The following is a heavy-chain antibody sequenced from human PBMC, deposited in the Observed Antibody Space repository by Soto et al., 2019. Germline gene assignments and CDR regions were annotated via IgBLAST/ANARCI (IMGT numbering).Heavy chain of an antibody. CDR2: IYYSGST. J-gene: IGHJ3*02. V-gene: IGHV4-61*01. CDR3: ARVPLEARGSLAFDI. D-gene: IGHD6-6*01. Sequence: QVQLQESGPGLVKPSETLSLTCTVSGGSVSSGSYYWSWIRQPPGKGLEWIGYIYYSGSTNYNPPLKSRVTISVDTSKNQFSLKLRSVTAADTAVYYCARVPLEARGSLAFDIWGQGTMVPVSS. CDR1: GGSVSSGSYY.